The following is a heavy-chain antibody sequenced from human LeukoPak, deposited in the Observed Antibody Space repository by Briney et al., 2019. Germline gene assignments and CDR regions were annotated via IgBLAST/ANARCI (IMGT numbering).Heavy chain of an antibody. CDR1: GFSFGRYE. V-gene: IGHV3-48*03. CDR2: ISTTGSTV. CDR3: AKDFPHYYESSHGMDA. D-gene: IGHD3-22*01. Sequence: PGGSLRLSCAASGFSFGRYEMNWVRQAPGKGQEWVSYISTTGSTVYYADSVEGRFTMSRDNAKNLLYLQMNSLRAEDAAVYYCAKDFPHYYESSHGMDAWGQGTTVTVSS. J-gene: IGHJ6*02.